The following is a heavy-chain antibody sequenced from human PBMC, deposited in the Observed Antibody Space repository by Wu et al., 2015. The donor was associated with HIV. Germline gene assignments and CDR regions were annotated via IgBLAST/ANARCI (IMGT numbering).Heavy chain of an antibody. D-gene: IGHD1-1*01. CDR2: IIPAFGTA. Sequence: QVQLVQSGAELKKPGSSVKVSCKASGDTFNIYAINWLRQVPGQGLEWMGGIIPAFGTANYAQKFQGRVTITADESTSTAYMELSSLRSEDTAVYYCARNEDWFDPWGQGTLVTVSS. V-gene: IGHV1-69*12. CDR1: GDTFNIYA. J-gene: IGHJ5*02. CDR3: ARNEDWFDP.